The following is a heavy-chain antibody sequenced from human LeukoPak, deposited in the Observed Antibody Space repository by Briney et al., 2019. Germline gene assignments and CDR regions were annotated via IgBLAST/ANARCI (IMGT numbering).Heavy chain of an antibody. J-gene: IGHJ5*02. CDR2: IIPIFGTA. Sequence: GASVKVSFKASGGTFSSYAISWVRQAPGQGLEWMGGIIPIFGTANYAQKFQGRVTITTDESTSTAYMELSSLRSEDTAVYYCARDPRITGTTYSGFDPWGQGTLVTVSS. V-gene: IGHV1-69*05. CDR3: ARDPRITGTTYSGFDP. CDR1: GGTFSSYA. D-gene: IGHD1-7*01.